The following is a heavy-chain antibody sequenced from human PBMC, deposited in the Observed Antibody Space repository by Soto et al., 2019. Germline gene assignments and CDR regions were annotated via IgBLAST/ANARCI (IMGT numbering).Heavy chain of an antibody. CDR2: IFPLTDIP. Sequence: QVQLVQSGTAVKKPGSSVKVSCKASGGTFRNYPINWVRQAPGQGLEWMGSIFPLTDIPDYAQNFQARLTISADKSTSTDYMELSSLTSDDTAMYFCARGPLVVLNYFESWGQGTLVTVSS. CDR1: GGTFRNYP. V-gene: IGHV1-69*02. J-gene: IGHJ4*02. CDR3: ARGPLVVLNYFES.